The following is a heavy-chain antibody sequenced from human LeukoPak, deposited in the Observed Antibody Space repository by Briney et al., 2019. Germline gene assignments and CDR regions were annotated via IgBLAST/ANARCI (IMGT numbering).Heavy chain of an antibody. CDR3: AKGQYYYGSGSLFY. Sequence: PGGSLRLSCAASGFTFSSYAMSWVRQAPGKGLEWASAISGSGGSTYYADSVKGRFTISRDNSKNTLYLQMNSLRAEDTAVYYCAKGQYYYGSGSLFYWGQGTLVTVSS. V-gene: IGHV3-23*01. CDR1: GFTFSSYA. CDR2: ISGSGGST. J-gene: IGHJ4*02. D-gene: IGHD3-10*01.